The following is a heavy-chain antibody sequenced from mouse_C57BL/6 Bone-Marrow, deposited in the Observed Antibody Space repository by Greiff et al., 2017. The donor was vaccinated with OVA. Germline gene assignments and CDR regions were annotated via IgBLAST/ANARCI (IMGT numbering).Heavy chain of an antibody. CDR1: GYTFTDYN. CDR3: ARGGRSLYYYGLYYFDY. D-gene: IGHD1-1*01. J-gene: IGHJ2*01. Sequence: VQLQQSGPELVKPGASVKMSCKASGYTFTDYNMHWVKQSHGKSLEWIGYINPNNGGTSYNQKFKGKAKLTVNKSSSTAYMELRSLTSDDSAVYYCARGGRSLYYYGLYYFDYWGQGTTLTVSS. CDR2: INPNNGGT. V-gene: IGHV1-22*01.